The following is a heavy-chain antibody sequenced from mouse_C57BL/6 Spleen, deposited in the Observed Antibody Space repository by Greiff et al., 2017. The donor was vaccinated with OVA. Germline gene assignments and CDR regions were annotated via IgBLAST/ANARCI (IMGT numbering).Heavy chain of an antibody. CDR2: IDPYDSYT. Sequence: VQLQQPGAELVMPGASVKLSCKASGYTFTSYWMHWVQQRPGQGLEWIGEIDPYDSYTNYNQKFKGKSTLTVDKSSSTAYMQLSSLTSEDSAVYYCARRPSYGKGAMDYWGQGTSVTVSS. CDR3: ARRPSYGKGAMDY. D-gene: IGHD2-1*01. CDR1: GYTFTSYW. V-gene: IGHV1-69*01. J-gene: IGHJ4*01.